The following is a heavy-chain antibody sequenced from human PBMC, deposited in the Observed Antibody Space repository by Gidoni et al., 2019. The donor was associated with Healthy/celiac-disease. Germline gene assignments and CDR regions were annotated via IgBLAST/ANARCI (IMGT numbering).Heavy chain of an antibody. Sequence: QVQLVQSGAEVKKPGASVKVSCKASGYTFTSYAMHWVRQAPGQRLEWMGWINAGNGNTKDSQKFQGRVTITRDTSASTAYMELSSLRSEDTAVYYCATTVVPAIDYWGQGTLVTVSS. J-gene: IGHJ4*02. D-gene: IGHD2-2*01. CDR2: INAGNGNT. CDR1: GYTFTSYA. V-gene: IGHV1-3*01. CDR3: ATTVVPAIDY.